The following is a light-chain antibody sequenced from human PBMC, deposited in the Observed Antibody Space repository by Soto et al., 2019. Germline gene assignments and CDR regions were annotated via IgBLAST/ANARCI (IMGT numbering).Light chain of an antibody. CDR2: DAS. J-gene: IGKJ4*01. CDR3: QQRSNWLT. V-gene: IGKV3-11*01. CDR1: QSVSSY. Sequence: EIVLTPSPATLSLSPGERATLSCRASQSVSSYLAWYQQKPSQAPRLLIYDASNRATGIPARFSGSGSGTDFTLTISSLEPEDFAVYYCQQRSNWLTFGGGTKVDNK.